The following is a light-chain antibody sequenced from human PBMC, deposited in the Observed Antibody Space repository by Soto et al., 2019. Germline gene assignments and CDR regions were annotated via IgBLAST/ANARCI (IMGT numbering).Light chain of an antibody. V-gene: IGLV1-40*01. CDR3: QSYDSSLNNSGL. J-gene: IGLJ3*02. CDR1: TSNIGAGFG. Sequence: QSVLTQPPSVSGAPGQRVTISCTGSTSNIGAGFGVHWYQQLPGAGPKVVIYADVNRPSGVPDRFSGSKSGTSASLTITGLKAEDEAVYYCQSYDSSLNNSGLFGGGTKLTVL. CDR2: ADV.